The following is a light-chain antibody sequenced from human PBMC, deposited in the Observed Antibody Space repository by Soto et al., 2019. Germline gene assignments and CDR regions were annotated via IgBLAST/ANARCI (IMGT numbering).Light chain of an antibody. CDR2: DAS. CDR3: QQRGNWPRAT. CDR1: QSVSNY. J-gene: IGKJ4*01. Sequence: EIVLTQSPATLSLYPAERATISCRASQSVSNYLAWYQQKPGQAPRLLIYDASNTATGIPARFSGSRSGTDFTLTISSLEPGDFAVYYCQQRGNWPRATFGGGTNVDIK. V-gene: IGKV3-11*01.